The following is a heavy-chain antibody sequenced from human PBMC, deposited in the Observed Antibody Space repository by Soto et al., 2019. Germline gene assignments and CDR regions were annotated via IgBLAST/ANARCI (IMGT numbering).Heavy chain of an antibody. CDR3: ARDRGYAPVYSSGWYGD. CDR1: GGSISSSNW. Sequence: QVQLQESGPGLVKPSGTLSLTCAVSGGSISSSNWWSWVRQPPGKGLEWIGEIYHSGSTNYNPSLKSRVTISVDKSKNQFSLELSSVTAADTAVYYCARDRGYAPVYSSGWYGDWGQGTLVTVSS. V-gene: IGHV4-4*02. CDR2: IYHSGST. J-gene: IGHJ4*02. D-gene: IGHD6-19*01.